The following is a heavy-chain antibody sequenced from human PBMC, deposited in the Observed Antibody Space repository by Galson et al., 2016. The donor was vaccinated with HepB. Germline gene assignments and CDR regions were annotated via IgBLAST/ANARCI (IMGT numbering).Heavy chain of an antibody. CDR2: IYHSGST. V-gene: IGHV4-31*03. CDR3: ARYFNL. CDR1: GDSISNDGNY. Sequence: TLSLTCTVSGDSISNDGNYWSWTRQHPGKGLEFIGYIYHSGSTYYNPSLRSRVTISVDTSENQFSLKLSSVTAADTAVYYCARYFNLWGQGTLVTVTS. J-gene: IGHJ4*02.